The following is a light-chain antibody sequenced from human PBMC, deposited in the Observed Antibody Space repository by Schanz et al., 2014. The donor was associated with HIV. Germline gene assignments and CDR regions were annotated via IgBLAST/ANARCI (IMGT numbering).Light chain of an antibody. CDR1: SGDVGRYDY. CDR2: DVT. CDR3: SSYTTSSTLV. V-gene: IGLV2-14*03. Sequence: QSVLTQPASVSGSLGQSITISCTGTSGDVGRYDYVSWYQQHPGQAPKLLIYDVTYRPSGISNRFSGSKSGNTASLTISGLQPEDEADYYCSSYTTSSTLVFGGGTKLTVL. J-gene: IGLJ2*01.